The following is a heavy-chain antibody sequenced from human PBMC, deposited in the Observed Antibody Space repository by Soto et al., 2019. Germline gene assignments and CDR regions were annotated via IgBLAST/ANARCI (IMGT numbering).Heavy chain of an antibody. CDR2: ISYDGSNK. V-gene: IGHV3-30-3*01. CDR3: ARGGIVGARNLYYYYGMDV. D-gene: IGHD1-26*01. Sequence: QVQLVESGGGVVQPGRSLRLSCAASGFTFSSYAMHWVRQAPGKGLGWVAVISYDGSNKYYADSVKGRFTISRDNSKNTLYLQMNSLRAEDTAVYYCARGGIVGARNLYYYYGMDVWGQGTTVTVSS. CDR1: GFTFSSYA. J-gene: IGHJ6*02.